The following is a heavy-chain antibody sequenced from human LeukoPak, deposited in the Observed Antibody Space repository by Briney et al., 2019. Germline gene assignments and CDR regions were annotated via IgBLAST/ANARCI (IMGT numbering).Heavy chain of an antibody. D-gene: IGHD5-18*01. Sequence: SETLSLTCTVSGGSISSSSYYWGWIRRPPGKGLEWIGSIYYSGSTYYNPSLKSRVTISVDTSKNQFSLKLSSVTAADTAVYYCARYSYGGMDVWGQGTTVTVSS. CDR3: ARYSYGGMDV. V-gene: IGHV4-39*01. J-gene: IGHJ6*02. CDR1: GGSISSSSYY. CDR2: IYYSGST.